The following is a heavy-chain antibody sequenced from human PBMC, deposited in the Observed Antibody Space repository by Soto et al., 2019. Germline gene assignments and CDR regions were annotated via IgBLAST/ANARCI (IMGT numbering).Heavy chain of an antibody. CDR2: IYYSGST. J-gene: IGHJ5*02. Sequence: SETLSLTCTVSGGSISIGGYYWSWLRQHPGKGLEWIGYIYYSGSTYYNPSLKSRVTISVDTSKNQFSLKLSSVTAADTAVYYCARVGGINWFDPWGQGTLVTVSS. CDR1: GGSISIGGYY. D-gene: IGHD3-16*01. V-gene: IGHV4-31*03. CDR3: ARVGGINWFDP.